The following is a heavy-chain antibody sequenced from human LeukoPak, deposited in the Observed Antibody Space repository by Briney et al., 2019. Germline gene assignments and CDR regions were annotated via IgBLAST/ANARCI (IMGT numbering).Heavy chain of an antibody. J-gene: IGHJ4*02. D-gene: IGHD3-16*01. CDR3: TRGAGWLIDY. Sequence: PSETLSLTCTVSDDSISDYYRGWIRQPPGKGLEWIGYIHNSGTSTFNLSLKSRVTISADTSKNQFSLKLNSMTTADTAVYYCTRGAGWLIDYWGQGILVTVSS. CDR2: IHNSGTS. V-gene: IGHV4-59*01. CDR1: DDSISDYY.